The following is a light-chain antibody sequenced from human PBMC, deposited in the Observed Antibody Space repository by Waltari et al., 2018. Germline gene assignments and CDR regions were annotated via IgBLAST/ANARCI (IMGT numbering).Light chain of an antibody. CDR3: SSYTTTTTLV. J-gene: IGLJ1*01. Sequence: QSAPTQPASVSVSPGQSITISCTGTRSDVGSYRYVSWYRQYPGKAPELLIYEVTQRPSGVSDRFSGSRSGSTASLTISGLQTEDEADYFCSSYTTTTTLVFGTGTKVIVL. CDR2: EVT. V-gene: IGLV2-14*01. CDR1: RSDVGSYRY.